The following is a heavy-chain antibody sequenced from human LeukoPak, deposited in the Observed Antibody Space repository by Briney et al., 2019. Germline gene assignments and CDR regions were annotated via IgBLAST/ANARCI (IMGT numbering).Heavy chain of an antibody. Sequence: GGSLRLSCAASGFTFSSYAMSWVRQAPGKRLEWVSAISGSGGSTYYADSVKGRFTISRDNSKNTLYLQMNSLRAEDTAVYYCAKDEGIVVVPAAFGWWGQGTLVTVSS. CDR3: AKDEGIVVVPAAFGW. D-gene: IGHD2-2*01. CDR2: ISGSGGST. J-gene: IGHJ4*02. V-gene: IGHV3-23*01. CDR1: GFTFSSYA.